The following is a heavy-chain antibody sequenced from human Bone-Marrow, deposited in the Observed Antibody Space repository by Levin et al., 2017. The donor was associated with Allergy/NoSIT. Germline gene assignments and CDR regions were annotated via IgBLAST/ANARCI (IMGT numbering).Heavy chain of an antibody. J-gene: IGHJ6*02. Sequence: GESLKISCAASGFTFSSYWMHWVRQAPGKGLVWVSRINSDGSSTSYADSVKGRFTISRDNAKNTLYLQMNSLRAEDTAVYYCARWPGCSSTSCLLNYYYYYGMDVWGQGTTVTVSS. D-gene: IGHD2-2*01. CDR2: INSDGSST. CDR3: ARWPGCSSTSCLLNYYYYYGMDV. V-gene: IGHV3-74*01. CDR1: GFTFSSYW.